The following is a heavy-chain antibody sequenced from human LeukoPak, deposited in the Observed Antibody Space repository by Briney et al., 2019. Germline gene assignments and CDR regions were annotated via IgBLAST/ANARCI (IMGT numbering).Heavy chain of an antibody. CDR2: ISSSSSYT. D-gene: IGHD2-2*01. CDR1: GFTFSSYS. J-gene: IGHJ4*02. Sequence: GGSLRLSCVASGFTFSSYSINWVRQAPGKGLEWVSSISSSSSYTYYADSVKGRFTISRDNAKNSLYLQMNSLRAEDTAVYYCARVRERGYCSSISCHSFDYWGQGTLVTVSP. V-gene: IGHV3-21*01. CDR3: ARVRERGYCSSISCHSFDY.